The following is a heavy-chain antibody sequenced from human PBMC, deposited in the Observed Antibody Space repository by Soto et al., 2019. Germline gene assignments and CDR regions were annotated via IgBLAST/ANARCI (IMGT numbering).Heavy chain of an antibody. J-gene: IGHJ4*02. CDR1: GDTFTNYY. CDR3: ARGGHVVVVTAALDY. Sequence: QVQLMQSGAEVKKPGASVKVSCKASGDTFTNYYIHWVRQAPGQGLEWMGTVNPSGGHTTYAQHFLGRVTMTRDTSTSTRCMELTSLTSDDTAVYYCARGGHVVVVTAALDYWGQETLVTVSS. V-gene: IGHV1-46*01. CDR2: VNPSGGHT. D-gene: IGHD2-21*02.